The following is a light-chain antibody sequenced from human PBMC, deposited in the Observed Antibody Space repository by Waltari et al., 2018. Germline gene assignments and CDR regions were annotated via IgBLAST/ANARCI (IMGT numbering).Light chain of an antibody. CDR1: KSAIGTYEH. Sequence: QSALTQPVSVSGSPGQSITISCDGSKSAIGTYEHVSWYQQHPGRAPQLMIYDVNKRPSGVSNRFSGSTSGNTASLTISGLQAEDEGAYYCFSYAGVRVFGGGTKLTVL. J-gene: IGLJ3*02. CDR2: DVN. V-gene: IGLV2-23*02. CDR3: FSYAGVRV.